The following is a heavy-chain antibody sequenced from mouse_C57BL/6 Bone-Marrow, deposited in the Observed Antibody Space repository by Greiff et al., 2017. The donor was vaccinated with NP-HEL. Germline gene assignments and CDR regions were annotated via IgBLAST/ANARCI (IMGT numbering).Heavy chain of an antibody. CDR3: TRSSNYQLAWFAY. V-gene: IGHV6-6*01. D-gene: IGHD2-5*01. CDR2: IRNKANNHAT. J-gene: IGHJ3*01. CDR1: GFTFSDAW. Sequence: EVKVEESGGGLVQPGGSMKLSCAASGFTFSDAWMDWVRQSPEKGLEWVAEIRNKANNHATYYAESVKGRFTISRDDSKSSVYLQMNSLRAEDTGIYYCTRSSNYQLAWFAYWGQGTLVTVSA.